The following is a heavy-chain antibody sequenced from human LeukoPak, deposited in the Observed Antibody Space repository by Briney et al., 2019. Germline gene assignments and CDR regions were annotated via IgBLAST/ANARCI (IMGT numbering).Heavy chain of an antibody. Sequence: PSETLSLTCAVSGGSISRSGHSWSWIRQPPGKALEYIGDIYHSGGTYYSPSLKSRVTISVDKSKNQFSLKLSSVTAADTAVYYCARAVVVAAQYWFDPWGQGTLVTVSS. J-gene: IGHJ5*02. CDR2: IYHSGGT. V-gene: IGHV4-30-2*01. CDR1: GGSISRSGHS. D-gene: IGHD2-15*01. CDR3: ARAVVVAAQYWFDP.